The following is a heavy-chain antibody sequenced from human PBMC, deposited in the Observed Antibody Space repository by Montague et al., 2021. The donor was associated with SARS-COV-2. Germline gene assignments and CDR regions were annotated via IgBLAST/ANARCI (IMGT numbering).Heavy chain of an antibody. V-gene: IGHV4-39*01. CDR3: ARDSSRWHYWFDP. D-gene: IGHD6-13*01. CDR1: GGSISSSGYY. CDR2: LDYTGST. Sequence: SETLSLTCTVSGGSISSSGYYWGWIRQPPGKGLEWIGSLDYTGSTQYNRSLKSRVTLSVDTSKNQFSLKLRSVTAADTAVYYCARDSSRWHYWFDPWGQGTTVTVSS. J-gene: IGHJ5*02.